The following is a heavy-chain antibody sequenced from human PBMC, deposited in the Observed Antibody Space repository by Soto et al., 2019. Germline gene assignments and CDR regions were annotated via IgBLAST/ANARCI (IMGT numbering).Heavy chain of an antibody. CDR1: GFTFSSYA. V-gene: IGHV3-23*01. CDR2: ISGSGGST. D-gene: IGHD5-12*01. Sequence: GGSLRLSCAASGFTFSSYAMSWVRQAPGKGLEWVSAISGSGGSTYYADSVKGRFTTSRDNSKNTLYLQMNSLRAEDTAVYYSAKDMVVATIPFSLAYWGQGTLVTVSS. CDR3: AKDMVVATIPFSLAY. J-gene: IGHJ4*02.